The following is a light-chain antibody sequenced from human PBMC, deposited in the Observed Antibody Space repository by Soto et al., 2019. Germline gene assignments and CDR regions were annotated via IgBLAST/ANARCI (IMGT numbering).Light chain of an antibody. CDR3: QQYNDNWT. CDR1: QSVSRW. V-gene: IGKV1-5*03. Sequence: QMTQSPSTLSASVGDRVTITCRASQSVSRWLAWYQQKPGKAPKLLIYKASTVESGVPSRFSGSGSGTEFTLDISSLQPDDSATYYCQQYNDNWTFGQGTKVEIK. J-gene: IGKJ1*01. CDR2: KAS.